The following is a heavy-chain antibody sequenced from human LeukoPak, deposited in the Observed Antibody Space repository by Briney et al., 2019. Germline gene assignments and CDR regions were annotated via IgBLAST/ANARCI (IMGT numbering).Heavy chain of an antibody. Sequence: PSETLSLTCTVSGGSVSSGSYYWGWIRQPPGKGLEWIGYIYYSGSTNYNPSLKSRVTISVDTSKNQFSLKLSSVTAADTAVYYCARDGGSSWANWFDPWGQGTLVTVSS. CDR2: IYYSGST. D-gene: IGHD6-13*01. V-gene: IGHV4-61*01. J-gene: IGHJ5*02. CDR1: GGSVSSGSYY. CDR3: ARDGGSSWANWFDP.